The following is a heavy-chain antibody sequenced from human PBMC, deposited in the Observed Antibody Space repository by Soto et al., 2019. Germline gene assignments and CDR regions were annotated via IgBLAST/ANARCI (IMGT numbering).Heavy chain of an antibody. CDR1: GGSMRCGAYS. CDR3: VRAGRYEYFDF. Sequence: PSSSXSLSGRVGGGSMRCGAYSVNGMRQSPGSGLEWLGYISHLDTTYYNPSLRSLISLSIDRTRNKFSMSMSYMTAEDKAVYYCVRAGRYEYFDFWGKGITVTLSS. J-gene: IGHJ4*02. D-gene: IGHD6-19*01. V-gene: IGHV4-30-2*06. CDR2: ISHLDTT.